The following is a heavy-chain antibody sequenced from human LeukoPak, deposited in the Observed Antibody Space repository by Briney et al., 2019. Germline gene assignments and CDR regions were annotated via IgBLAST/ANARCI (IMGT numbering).Heavy chain of an antibody. CDR3: ARRSSSWYSKIDS. Sequence: PSETLSLTCTVSGGSIRSSYYYWGWIRQPPGKGLEWIGSIYDSGSTYYNPSLKSRVTISEDTSKNQFSLKLSSVTAADTAVYYCARRSSSWYSKIDSWGQGTLVTVSS. D-gene: IGHD6-13*01. V-gene: IGHV4-39*01. J-gene: IGHJ4*02. CDR2: IYDSGST. CDR1: GGSIRSSYYY.